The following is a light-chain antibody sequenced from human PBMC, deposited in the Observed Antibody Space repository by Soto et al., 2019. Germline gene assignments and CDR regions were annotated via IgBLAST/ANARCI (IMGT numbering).Light chain of an antibody. CDR1: QSVSSSY. V-gene: IGKV3-20*01. Sequence: ETVLTQSPGTLSVSPGESATLSCRASQSVSSSYLAWYQQKRGQAPRLLIYGASSRATGVPDRFTGSGSGTDFTLTISRLEPEDFAVYFCQQYLRSSITFGQGTRLEIK. CDR2: GAS. J-gene: IGKJ5*01. CDR3: QQYLRSSIT.